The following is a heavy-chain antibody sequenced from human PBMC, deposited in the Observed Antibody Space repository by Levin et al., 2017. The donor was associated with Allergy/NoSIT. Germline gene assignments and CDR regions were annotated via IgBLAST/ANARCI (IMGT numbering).Heavy chain of an antibody. CDR1: GFTFNSYA. CDR3: AKLVGAVGYCKPPTDY. Sequence: GGSLRLSCAASGFTFNSYAMSWVRQAPGKGLEWVSVISGSGGRTYYADSVKGRFTISRDNSKNTLYLQMNSLRAEDTAVYYCAKLVGAVGYCKPPTDYWGQGTLVTVSS. CDR2: ISGSGGRT. V-gene: IGHV3-23*01. J-gene: IGHJ4*02. D-gene: IGHD1-26*01.